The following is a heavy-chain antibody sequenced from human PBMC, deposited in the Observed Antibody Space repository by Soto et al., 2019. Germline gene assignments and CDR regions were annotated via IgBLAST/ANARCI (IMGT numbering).Heavy chain of an antibody. CDR2: IYHSGST. D-gene: IGHD4-4*01. CDR1: GGSISSGGYS. J-gene: IGHJ4*02. Sequence: SETLSLTCAVSGGSISSGGYSWSWIRQPPGKGLEWIGYIYHSGSTYYNPSLKSRVTISVDRSKNQFSLKLSSVTAADTAVYYCARGSLGMATVRLLDYWGQGTLVTVSS. V-gene: IGHV4-30-2*01. CDR3: ARGSLGMATVRLLDY.